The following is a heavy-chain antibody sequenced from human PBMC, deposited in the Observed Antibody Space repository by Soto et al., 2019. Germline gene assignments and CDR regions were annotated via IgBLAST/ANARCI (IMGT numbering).Heavy chain of an antibody. CDR2: IYSGGTT. V-gene: IGHV3-53*01. CDR3: AKSGSYGIDAFDI. J-gene: IGHJ3*02. CDR1: GFTVNSNY. Sequence: PGGSLRLSCAASGFTVNSNYMTWVRQAPGKGLEWVSVIYSGGTTDYADSVKGRFTISRDTSKNTLSLQMNSLRAEDTAVYYCAKSGSYGIDAFDIWGQGTMVTVSS. D-gene: IGHD1-26*01.